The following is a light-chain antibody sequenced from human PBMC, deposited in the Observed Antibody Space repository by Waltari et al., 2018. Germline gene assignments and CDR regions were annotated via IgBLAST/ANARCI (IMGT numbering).Light chain of an antibody. Sequence: QSTLTQPDSVSGSPGQSLTLPCSGSCLYSPIDHLFLWYQHTPGGAPQLLIFEDTKRPSGVSYRFSGSKSGDTASLIISGLQAEDEADYYCCSNACDRAFGVVFGGGTRVTVL. J-gene: IGLJ2*01. CDR1: CLYSPIDHL. V-gene: IGLV2-23*01. CDR3: CSNACDRAFGVV. CDR2: EDT.